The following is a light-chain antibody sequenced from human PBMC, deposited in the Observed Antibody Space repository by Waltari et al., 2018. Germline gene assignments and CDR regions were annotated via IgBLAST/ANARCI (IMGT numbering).Light chain of an antibody. Sequence: HPLPGAAPKLLIYGTNNRPSGVPDRCSASKSGTSASLAIAGLQAEDEADYYCQSYDTSLSGSIFGAGTKVTVL. CDR3: QSYDTSLSGSI. J-gene: IGLJ1*01. CDR2: GTN. V-gene: IGLV1-40*01.